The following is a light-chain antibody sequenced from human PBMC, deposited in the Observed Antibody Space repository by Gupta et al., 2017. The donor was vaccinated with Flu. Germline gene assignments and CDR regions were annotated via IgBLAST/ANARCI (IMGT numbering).Light chain of an antibody. J-gene: IGKJ2*01. Sequence: IVLTQSPGTLSLSPGERATLSCRASQSVTSNYLAWYQQKPGQAPRLLIYGASSRATGIPDRFSGSGSGTDFTLTISRLEPEDFAVYYCQQYGGSQGYTFGQGTKVEIK. CDR3: QQYGGSQGYT. V-gene: IGKV3-20*01. CDR1: QSVTSNY. CDR2: GAS.